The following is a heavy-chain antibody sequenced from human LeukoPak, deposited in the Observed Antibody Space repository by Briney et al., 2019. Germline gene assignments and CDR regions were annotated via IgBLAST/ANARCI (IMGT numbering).Heavy chain of an antibody. Sequence: KAGGSLRLSCAASGFTFSSYSMNWFRQAPGKGLEWVSSISSSSSFIYYADSVKGRFTISRDDSESTLYLQMNSLRAEDTAVYYCAKDSAHLPMVRGVYLDYWGQGTLVTVSS. CDR3: AKDSAHLPMVRGVYLDY. D-gene: IGHD3-10*01. CDR1: GFTFSSYS. V-gene: IGHV3-21*04. CDR2: ISSSSSFI. J-gene: IGHJ4*02.